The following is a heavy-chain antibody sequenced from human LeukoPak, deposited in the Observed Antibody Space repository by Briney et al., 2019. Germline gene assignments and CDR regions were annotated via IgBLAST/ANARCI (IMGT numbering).Heavy chain of an antibody. CDR2: ISYDGSNK. J-gene: IGHJ4*02. CDR1: GFTFSSYA. D-gene: IGHD5-24*01. CDR3: ARGNGYHLLDY. V-gene: IGHV3-30-3*01. Sequence: QPGRSLRLSCAASGFTFSSYAMHWVRQAPGKGREWVAVISYDGSNKYYADSVKGRFTISRDNSKNTLYLQMNSLRAEDTAVYYCARGNGYHLLDYWGQGTLVTVSS.